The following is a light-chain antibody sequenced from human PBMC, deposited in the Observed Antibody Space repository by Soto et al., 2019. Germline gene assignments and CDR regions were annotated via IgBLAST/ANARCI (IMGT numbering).Light chain of an antibody. CDR2: GAS. CDR1: QSVTSTY. J-gene: IGKJ2*01. V-gene: IGKV3-20*01. CDR3: QLYGTSPMYT. Sequence: EIVLTQSPGTLSLSPGERATLSCRASQSVTSTYLAWYQQKPGQAPRLLVYGASSRATGIPDRFSGSGSGTDFTLNITRLEPEDFAVYYCQLYGTSPMYTFGQGTKLEIK.